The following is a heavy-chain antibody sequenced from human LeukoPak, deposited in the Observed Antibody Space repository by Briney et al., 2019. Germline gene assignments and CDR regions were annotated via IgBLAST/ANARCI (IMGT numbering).Heavy chain of an antibody. CDR2: ISYDGSNK. CDR3: AKDLLSGYSYGYPDAFDI. J-gene: IGHJ3*02. V-gene: IGHV3-30*18. CDR1: GFTFSSYG. Sequence: PGRSLRLSCAASGFTFSSYGMHWVRQAPGKGLEWVAVISYDGSNKYYADSVKGRFTISRDNPKNTLYLQMNSLRAEDTAVYYCAKDLLSGYSYGYPDAFDIWGQGTMVTVSS. D-gene: IGHD5-18*01.